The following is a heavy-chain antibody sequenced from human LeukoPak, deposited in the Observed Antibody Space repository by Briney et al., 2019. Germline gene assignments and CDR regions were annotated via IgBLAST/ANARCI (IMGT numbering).Heavy chain of an antibody. CDR1: GFTFSIYA. CDR2: ITSSGDGT. Sequence: LAGGSLRLSCAASGFTFSIYAMSSVRQAPGKGLQWDSSITSSGDGTYYADSVKGRFTISRDKSANMLYLQMNSLRVEDTAVYFCAKDRPNYYGSNGHYYRRDGDYCGQGTLVSVSS. V-gene: IGHV3-23*01. CDR3: AKDRPNYYGSNGHYYRRDGDY. D-gene: IGHD3-22*01. J-gene: IGHJ4*02.